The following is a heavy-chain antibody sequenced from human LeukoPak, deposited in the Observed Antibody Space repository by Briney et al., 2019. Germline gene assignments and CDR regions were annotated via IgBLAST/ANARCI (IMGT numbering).Heavy chain of an antibody. D-gene: IGHD6-13*01. CDR1: GDSLSNYY. V-gene: IGHV4-4*07. CDR2: IYTSGST. J-gene: IGHJ5*02. Sequence: SETLSLTCTVSGDSLSNYYWSWIRQPAGKVLEWIGRIYTSGSTNYNPSLKSRVTMSVDTSKNQFSLKLSSVTAADTAVYYCARDLDNINWYGIPPGWFDPWGQGTLVTVSS. CDR3: ARDLDNINWYGIPPGWFDP.